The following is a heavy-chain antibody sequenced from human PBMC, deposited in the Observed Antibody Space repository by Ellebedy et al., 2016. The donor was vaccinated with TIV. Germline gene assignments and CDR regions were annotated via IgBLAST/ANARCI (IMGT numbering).Heavy chain of an antibody. CDR2: IYYSGST. Sequence: MPSETLSLTCTVSGGSISSSSYYWGWIRQPPGKGLEYIGSIYYSGSTYYNPSLKSRVTISVDMSKNQFSLKLSSVTAADTAVYYCARHSAYPMIVVLTDCYFDLWGRGTLVTVSS. V-gene: IGHV4-39*01. J-gene: IGHJ2*01. D-gene: IGHD3-22*01. CDR1: GGSISSSSYY. CDR3: ARHSAYPMIVVLTDCYFDL.